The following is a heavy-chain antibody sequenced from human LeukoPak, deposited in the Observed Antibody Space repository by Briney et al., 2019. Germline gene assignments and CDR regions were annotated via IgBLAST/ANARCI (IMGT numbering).Heavy chain of an antibody. CDR3: AAGYCTTAVCYKGFDY. V-gene: IGHV3-30*02. Sequence: GGSLRLSCSASGFTFSSCGMHWVRQAPGKGLEWVAFIRYDGTNTYYADSVKGRFTISRDNSKNTLYLQMNSLRAEDTAVYYCAAGYCTTAVCYKGFDYWGQGTLVTVSS. CDR2: IRYDGTNT. CDR1: GFTFSSCG. D-gene: IGHD2-8*01. J-gene: IGHJ4*02.